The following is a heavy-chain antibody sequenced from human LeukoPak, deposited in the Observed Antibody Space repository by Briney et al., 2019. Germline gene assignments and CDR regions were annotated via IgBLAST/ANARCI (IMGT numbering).Heavy chain of an antibody. CDR2: IYHSGST. Sequence: PSETLSLTCAVSGYSISSGYYWGWIRQPPGKGLEWIGSIYHSGSTYYNPSLKSRVSISVDTSKNQFSLKLSSVTAADTAVYYCARLKIRTAMVIRIFDYWGQGTLVTVSS. J-gene: IGHJ4*02. V-gene: IGHV4-38-2*01. CDR3: ARLKIRTAMVIRIFDY. D-gene: IGHD5-18*01. CDR1: GYSISSGYY.